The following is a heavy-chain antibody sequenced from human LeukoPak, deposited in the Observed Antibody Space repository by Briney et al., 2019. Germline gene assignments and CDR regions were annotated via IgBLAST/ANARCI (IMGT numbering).Heavy chain of an antibody. D-gene: IGHD1-7*01. CDR3: ARRGSNWNYYFDY. J-gene: IGHJ4*02. CDR1: GFTFSSYA. Sequence: PGGSLRLSCAASGFTFSSYAMSWVRQAPGKGLEWVSAISGSGGSTHYADSVKGRFTISRDNSKNTLYLQMNSLRAEDTAVYYCARRGSNWNYYFDYWGQGTLVTVSS. CDR2: ISGSGGST. V-gene: IGHV3-23*01.